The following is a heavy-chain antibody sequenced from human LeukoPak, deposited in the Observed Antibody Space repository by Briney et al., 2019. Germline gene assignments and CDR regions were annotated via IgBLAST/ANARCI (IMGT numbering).Heavy chain of an antibody. Sequence: GGSLRLSCAASGFTFSSYAMSWVRQAPGKGLEXXXAISGSGGSTYYADYVKGRFTISRDNSKNTLYLQMNSLRAEDTAVYYCAKDLGRSENPHFDYWGQGTLVTVSS. D-gene: IGHD1-14*01. CDR1: GFTFSSYA. CDR2: ISGSGGST. J-gene: IGHJ4*02. CDR3: AKDLGRSENPHFDY. V-gene: IGHV3-23*01.